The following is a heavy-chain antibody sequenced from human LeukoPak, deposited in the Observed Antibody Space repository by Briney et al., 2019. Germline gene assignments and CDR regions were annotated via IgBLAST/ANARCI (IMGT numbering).Heavy chain of an antibody. CDR1: GYTFTSYG. Sequence: SVKFSCKASGYTFTSYGISWVRQAPGQGLEWMGWISAYNGNTNYAQKLQGRVTMTTDTSTSTAYMELRSLRSDDTAVYYCARDPYDSSGLYGMDVWGQGTTVTVSS. D-gene: IGHD3-22*01. J-gene: IGHJ6*02. CDR2: ISAYNGNT. CDR3: ARDPYDSSGLYGMDV. V-gene: IGHV1-18*01.